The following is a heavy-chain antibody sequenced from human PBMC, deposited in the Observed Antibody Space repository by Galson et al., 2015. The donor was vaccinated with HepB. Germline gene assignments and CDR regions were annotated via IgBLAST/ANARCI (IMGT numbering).Heavy chain of an antibody. Sequence: PALVKPTQTLTLTCTFSGFSLDTSGMSVTWVRQPPGKALEWLAHIDWEDDKFYSPPLEARLTVSRATSKNQVVLTMTNMEPADTATYYCARGPPSEYGGHPYCFDFWGQGTLIPVSS. V-gene: IGHV2-70*17. CDR2: IDWEDDK. J-gene: IGHJ4*02. CDR3: ARGPPSEYGGHPYCFDF. D-gene: IGHD4-23*01. CDR1: GFSLDTSGMS.